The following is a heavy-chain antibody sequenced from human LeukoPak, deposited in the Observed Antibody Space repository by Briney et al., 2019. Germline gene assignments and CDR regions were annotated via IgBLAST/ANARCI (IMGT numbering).Heavy chain of an antibody. Sequence: ASVKVSCKASGYTFTVYHMHWVRQAPGQGLEWMGIINPSDGSTTYAQKFQGRVSITRDMSTSTIYMELSSLRSDNTAVYYCARSVTIFGVATLGYWGQGTPVTVSS. CDR2: INPSDGST. J-gene: IGHJ4*02. D-gene: IGHD3-3*01. CDR3: ARSVTIFGVATLGY. V-gene: IGHV1-46*01. CDR1: GYTFTVYH.